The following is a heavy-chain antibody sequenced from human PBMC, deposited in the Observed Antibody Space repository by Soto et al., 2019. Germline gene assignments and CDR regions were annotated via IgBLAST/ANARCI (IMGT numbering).Heavy chain of an antibody. J-gene: IGHJ6*02. CDR3: AKDYYGSGSYYSDPKRGVHYYGMDV. CDR1: GFTFDDYT. D-gene: IGHD3-10*01. V-gene: IGHV3-43*01. Sequence: GGSLRLSCAASGFTFDDYTMHWVRQAPGKGLEWVSLISWDGGSTYYADSVKGRFTISRDNSKNSLYLQMNSLRTEDTALYYCAKDYYGSGSYYSDPKRGVHYYGMDVWGQGTTVTVSS. CDR2: ISWDGGST.